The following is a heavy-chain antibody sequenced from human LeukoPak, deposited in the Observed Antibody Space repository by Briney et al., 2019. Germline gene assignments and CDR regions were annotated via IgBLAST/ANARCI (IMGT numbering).Heavy chain of an antibody. V-gene: IGHV4-34*01. CDR1: GGSLSPHY. Sequence: PSETLSLTCAVSGGSLSPHYWSWIRRPLGKGLEWIGEINNRGTTNYSPSLRGRATISVDTSKSQVSLKLSSVTAADTAVYFCARGKFGDFEDWGQGTTVTVSS. CDR3: ARGKFGDFED. J-gene: IGHJ6*02. CDR2: INNRGTT. D-gene: IGHD4-17*01.